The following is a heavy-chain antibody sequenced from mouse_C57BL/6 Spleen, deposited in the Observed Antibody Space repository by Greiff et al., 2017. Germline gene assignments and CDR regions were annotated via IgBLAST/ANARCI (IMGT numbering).Heavy chain of an antibody. CDR3: ARADWYFDV. J-gene: IGHJ1*03. CDR2: IDPSDSET. Sequence: QVQLKQSGAELVRPGSSVKLSCKASGYTFTSYWMHWVKQRPIQGLEWIGNIDPSDSETHYNQKFKDKATLTVDTSSSTAYMQLSSLTSEDSAVYDCARADWYFDVWGTGTTVTVAS. CDR1: GYTFTSYW. V-gene: IGHV1-52*01.